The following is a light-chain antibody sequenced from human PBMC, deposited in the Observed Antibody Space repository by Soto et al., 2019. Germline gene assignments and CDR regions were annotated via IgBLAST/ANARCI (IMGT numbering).Light chain of an antibody. V-gene: IGKV1-5*01. CDR1: QSISYW. CDR2: DAS. J-gene: IGKJ1*01. Sequence: DIKMSQSPSTLSASVGDRVTITCRASQSISYWLAWYQQKPGKAPKLLIYDASGLESGVPSRFSGSGSGTEFTLTISSLQPDDFATYYCQQYNSYSQTFGQGTKVDIK. CDR3: QQYNSYSQT.